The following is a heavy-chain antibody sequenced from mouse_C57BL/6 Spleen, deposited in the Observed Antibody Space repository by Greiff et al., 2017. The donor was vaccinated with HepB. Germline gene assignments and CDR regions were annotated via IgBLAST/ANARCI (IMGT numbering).Heavy chain of an antibody. CDR3: ARGGASTMAPWFAY. D-gene: IGHD2-1*01. CDR2: ISDGGSYT. Sequence: EVQLQQSGGGLVKPGGSLKLSCAASGFTFSSYAMSWVRQTPEKRLEWVATISDGGSYTYYPDNVKGRFTISRDNAKNNLYLQMSHLKSEDTAMYYCARGGASTMAPWFAYWGQGTLVTVSA. J-gene: IGHJ3*01. V-gene: IGHV5-4*01. CDR1: GFTFSSYA.